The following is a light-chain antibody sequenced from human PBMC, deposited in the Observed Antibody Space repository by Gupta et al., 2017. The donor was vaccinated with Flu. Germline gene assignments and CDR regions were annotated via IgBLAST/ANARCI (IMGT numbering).Light chain of an antibody. V-gene: IGKV1-5*03. CDR3: QHYNSYGYT. J-gene: IGKJ2*01. Sequence: DIQLTQSPSTLSASVGDRVTITGRASQGISKWVAWYQQKPGKAPKLLIYKASTLKSGVPSRFSGSASGTEFTLTISSLQSDDSATYYCQHYNSYGYTFGQGTKLEIK. CDR1: QGISKW. CDR2: KAS.